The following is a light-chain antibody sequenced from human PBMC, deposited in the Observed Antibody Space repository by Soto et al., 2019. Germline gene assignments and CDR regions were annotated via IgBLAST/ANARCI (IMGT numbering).Light chain of an antibody. V-gene: IGLV6-57*03. CDR2: GDS. J-gene: IGLJ2*01. CDR3: QSYYGSNQV. Sequence: NCMLTQPHSVSESPGKTVIISWTRSSGSIANNYVQWYQLRPDSAPITVIYGDSQRPSGVPDRFSGSIDRSSNSASLTISRLQTEDEADYYCQSYYGSNQVFGGGTKLTVL. CDR1: SGSIANNY.